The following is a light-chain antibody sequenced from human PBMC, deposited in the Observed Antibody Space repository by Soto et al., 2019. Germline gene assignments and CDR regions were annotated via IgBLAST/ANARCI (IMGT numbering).Light chain of an antibody. CDR2: GAS. CDR1: QSVSNNY. J-gene: IGKJ1*01. CDR3: QQYVFSPRT. V-gene: IGKV3-20*01. Sequence: EIVLTQSPGTLSLSPGERATLSCRASQSVSNNYLAWYQQKPGQAPRLLIYGASNRATGIPDRFSGSGSGTDFTLTISRLEPEDFAVYYCQQYVFSPRTFGQGTKVDIK.